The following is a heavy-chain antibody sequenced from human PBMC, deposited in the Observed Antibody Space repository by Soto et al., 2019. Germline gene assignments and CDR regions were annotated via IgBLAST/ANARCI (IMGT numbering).Heavy chain of an antibody. CDR2: VNSDGSNT. D-gene: IGHD6-19*01. Sequence: GGSLRLSCAASGFTFSSYWMHWVRQAPGKGLVWVSRVNSDGSNTAYADSVKGRFTISRDNAKNTLYLQMNSLRAEDTAMYYCARVGYSSGWYYFDYWGQGTLVTVSS. V-gene: IGHV3-74*01. J-gene: IGHJ4*02. CDR3: ARVGYSSGWYYFDY. CDR1: GFTFSSYW.